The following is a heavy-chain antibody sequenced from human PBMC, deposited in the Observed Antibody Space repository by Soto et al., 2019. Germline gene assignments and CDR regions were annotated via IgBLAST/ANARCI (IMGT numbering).Heavy chain of an antibody. CDR1: GYTLTELS. CDR3: ATARPIGGVIAYYFDY. J-gene: IGHJ4*02. V-gene: IGHV1-24*01. CDR2: FDPEDGET. Sequence: ASVKVSCKVSGYTLTELSMHWVRQAPGKGLEWMGGFDPEDGETIYAQKFQGRVTMTEDTSTDTAYMELSSLRSEDTAVYYCATARPIGGVIAYYFDYWGQGTLVTVSS. D-gene: IGHD3-16*02.